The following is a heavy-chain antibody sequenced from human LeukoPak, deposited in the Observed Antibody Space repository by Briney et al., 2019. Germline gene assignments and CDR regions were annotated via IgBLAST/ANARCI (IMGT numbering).Heavy chain of an antibody. D-gene: IGHD4-17*01. V-gene: IGHV1-18*01. CDR1: GYTFTGYG. CDR2: ISSYNGHT. Sequence: ASVKVSCKASGYTFTGYGVGWVRQAPGQGLEWMGWISSYNGHTNYAQKFQGRVTMTTDTSTSTAYMELKSLTSDDTAVYYCARGDSTTVTTYYFDYWGQGTLVTVSS. CDR3: ARGDSTTVTTYYFDY. J-gene: IGHJ4*02.